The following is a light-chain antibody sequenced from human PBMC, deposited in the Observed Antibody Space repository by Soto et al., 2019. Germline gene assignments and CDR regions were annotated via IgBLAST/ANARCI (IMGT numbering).Light chain of an antibody. V-gene: IGKV1-5*03. CDR2: KAS. Sequence: IQMTQSPSTLSASVGDRVTITCRASQSISSWLAWYQQKPGKAPKLLIYKASSLESGVPSRFSGSGSGTEFTLTISSLQPDDFGTYYCQQYNSYSYTFGQGTKLEIK. J-gene: IGKJ2*01. CDR3: QQYNSYSYT. CDR1: QSISSW.